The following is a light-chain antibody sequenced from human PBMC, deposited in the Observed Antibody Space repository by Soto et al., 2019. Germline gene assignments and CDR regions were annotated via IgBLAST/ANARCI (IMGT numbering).Light chain of an antibody. J-gene: IGKJ1*01. CDR1: QAISTW. CDR2: AAS. Sequence: DIQMTQSPSSVSASVGERVIITCRASQAISTWLVWYQQRPGRAPKLLLYAASTLQSGVPSRFSGSGSVTDFTLTITSLQPEDFATYYCQHAHSFPLTFGQGTKVEVK. V-gene: IGKV1-12*01. CDR3: QHAHSFPLT.